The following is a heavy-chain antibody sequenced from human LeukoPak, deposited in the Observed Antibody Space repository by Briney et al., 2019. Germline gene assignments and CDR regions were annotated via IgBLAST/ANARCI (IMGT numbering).Heavy chain of an antibody. CDR1: GFTFSSYA. J-gene: IGHJ5*02. D-gene: IGHD1-20*01. CDR2: ISGSGGST. CDR3: ARDSVGVNWNGGWFDP. Sequence: PGGSLRLSCAASGFTFSSYAMSWVRQAPGKGLEWVSAISGSGGSTYYADSVKGRFTISRDNSKNTLYLQMNSLRAEDTAVYYCARDSVGVNWNGGWFDPWGQGTLVTVSS. V-gene: IGHV3-23*01.